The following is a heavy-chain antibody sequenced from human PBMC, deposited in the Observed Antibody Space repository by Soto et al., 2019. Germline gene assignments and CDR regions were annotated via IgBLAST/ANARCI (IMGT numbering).Heavy chain of an antibody. Sequence: GASVKVSCKASGYTFTTYPMHWVRQAPGQGLEWMGWINAGNGNTKYSQRFQGRVTITRDTSANTAYMELSSLRSEDTAVYYCAKLSITMVRGEKTGYDYWGQGTLVTVSS. V-gene: IGHV1-3*01. J-gene: IGHJ4*02. CDR3: AKLSITMVRGEKTGYDY. CDR2: INAGNGNT. CDR1: GYTFTTYP. D-gene: IGHD3-10*01.